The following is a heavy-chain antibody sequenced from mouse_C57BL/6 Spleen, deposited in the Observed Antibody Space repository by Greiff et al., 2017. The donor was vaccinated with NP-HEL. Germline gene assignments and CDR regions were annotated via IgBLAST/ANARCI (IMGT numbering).Heavy chain of an antibody. D-gene: IGHD1-1*01. Sequence: VQLQQSGPELVKPGASVKISCKASGYTFTDYYMNWVKQSHGKSLEWIGDINPNNGGTSYIQKFKGKATLTVDKSSSTAYMELRSLTSEDSAVYYCARRGYGKNWYFDVWGTGTTVTVSS. CDR2: INPNNGGT. CDR1: GYTFTDYY. CDR3: ARRGYGKNWYFDV. J-gene: IGHJ1*03. V-gene: IGHV1-26*01.